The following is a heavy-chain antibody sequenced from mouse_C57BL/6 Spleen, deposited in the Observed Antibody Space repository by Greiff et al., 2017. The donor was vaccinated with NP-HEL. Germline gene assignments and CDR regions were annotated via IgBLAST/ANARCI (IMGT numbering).Heavy chain of an antibody. Sequence: QVQLQQSGAELVKPGASVKLSCKASGYTFTEYTIHWVKQRSGQGLEWIGWFYPGSGSIKYNEKFKDKATLTADKSSSTVYMELSRLTSEDSAVYFCARHEGGLTPYDKGDYYAMDYWGQGTSVTVSS. CDR2: FYPGSGSI. D-gene: IGHD2-12*01. CDR1: GYTFTEYT. CDR3: ARHEGGLTPYDKGDYYAMDY. V-gene: IGHV1-62-2*01. J-gene: IGHJ4*01.